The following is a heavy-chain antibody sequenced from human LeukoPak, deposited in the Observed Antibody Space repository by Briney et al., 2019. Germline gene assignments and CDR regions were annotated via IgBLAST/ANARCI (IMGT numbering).Heavy chain of an antibody. CDR2: INHSGST. J-gene: IGHJ5*02. CDR1: GWSFSGYY. V-gene: IGHV4-34*01. CDR3: ARGQEPDCSSTSCPNWFDP. Sequence: PSETLSLTCAVYGWSFSGYYWSWIRQPPGKGLEWMGDINHSGSTNYNPSLKRRVTISVDTSKNQFSLKLSSVTAADTAVYYCARGQEPDCSSTSCPNWFDPWGQGTLVTVSS. D-gene: IGHD2-2*01.